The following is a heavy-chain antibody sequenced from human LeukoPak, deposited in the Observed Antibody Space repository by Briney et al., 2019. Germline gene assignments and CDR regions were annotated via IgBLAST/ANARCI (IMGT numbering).Heavy chain of an antibody. D-gene: IGHD3-22*01. CDR3: ARGGLPPYYYDSSGYQTGAFDI. Sequence: SETLSLTCTVSGGSISSYYWSWIRQPPGKGLEWIGYIYYSGSTNYNPSLKSRVTISVDTSKNQFSLKLSSVTAVDTAVYYCARGGLPPYYYDSSGYQTGAFDIWGQGTMVTVSS. CDR1: GGSISSYY. CDR2: IYYSGST. V-gene: IGHV4-59*01. J-gene: IGHJ3*02.